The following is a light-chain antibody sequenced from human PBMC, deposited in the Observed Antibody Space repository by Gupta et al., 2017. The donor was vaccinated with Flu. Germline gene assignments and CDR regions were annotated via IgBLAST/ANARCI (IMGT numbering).Light chain of an antibody. Sequence: DIQMTQSPSSLSASVGDRVTITCRASQSISSYLNWYQQKPGKAPKLLIYAVSRLETGVPSRFSGSGSGTDFTLTISSLQPEDFATYYCQQCDSTLRTFGQGTKVEIK. V-gene: IGKV1-39*01. CDR1: QSISSY. J-gene: IGKJ1*01. CDR2: AVS. CDR3: QQCDSTLRT.